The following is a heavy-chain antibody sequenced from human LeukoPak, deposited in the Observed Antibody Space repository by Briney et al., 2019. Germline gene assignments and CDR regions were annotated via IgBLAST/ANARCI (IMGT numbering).Heavy chain of an antibody. CDR1: GFTFSNYG. CDR3: AKAASGSPYIAAQPSLD. V-gene: IGHV3-30*18. D-gene: IGHD6-6*01. J-gene: IGHJ4*02. Sequence: GGSLRLSCAGSGFTFSNYGMHWVRQAPGKGPEWVAVISYDGTNKYYADSVKGRFTISRDNSKNTVYLQMNSLRAEDTAVYYCAKAASGSPYIAAQPSLDWGQGTLVTVSS. CDR2: ISYDGTNK.